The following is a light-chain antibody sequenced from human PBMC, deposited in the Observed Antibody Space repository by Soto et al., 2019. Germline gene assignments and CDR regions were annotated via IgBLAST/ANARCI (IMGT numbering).Light chain of an antibody. V-gene: IGLV1-51*01. J-gene: IGLJ2*01. CDR1: SSNIGNNY. Sequence: QSVLTQPPSVSAAPGQKVTISCSGSSSNIGNNYVSWYQQLPGTAPKLLIYDNNKRPSGIPDRFSGSKSGTSAALGITGLRTGDEADYYCGIWDSSLSAVFGGGTKVTVL. CDR3: GIWDSSLSAV. CDR2: DNN.